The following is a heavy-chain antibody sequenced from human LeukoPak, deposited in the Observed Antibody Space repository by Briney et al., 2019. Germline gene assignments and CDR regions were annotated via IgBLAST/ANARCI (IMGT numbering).Heavy chain of an antibody. J-gene: IGHJ4*02. V-gene: IGHV1-2*02. D-gene: IGHD3-3*01. CDR1: GYTFTGYY. CDR3: ARDGGLRFLEWSTY. Sequence: APVKVSCKASGYTFTGYYMHCVRQAPGQGLEWMEWINPNSGGTNYAQKFQGRVTMTRDTSISTAYMELSRLRSDDTAVYYCARDGGLRFLEWSTYRGQGTLVTVSS. CDR2: INPNSGGT.